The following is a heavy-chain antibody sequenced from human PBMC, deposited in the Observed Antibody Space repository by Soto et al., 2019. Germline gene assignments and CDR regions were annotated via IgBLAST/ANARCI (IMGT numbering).Heavy chain of an antibody. CDR1: GGSFSGYY. V-gene: IGHV4-34*01. CDR2: INHSGST. J-gene: IGHJ6*02. CDR3: ARVPYRIGSSTSCYERRNYYYYYGMDV. D-gene: IGHD2-2*01. Sequence: QVPLQQWGAGLLKPSETLSLTCAVYGGSFSGYYWSWIRQPPGKGLEWLGEINHSGSTNYHPSLKSRVTISVDTSKNQFSLKLRSVTAAEMAVYYCARVPYRIGSSTSCYERRNYYYYYGMDVWGQGTTVTVSS.